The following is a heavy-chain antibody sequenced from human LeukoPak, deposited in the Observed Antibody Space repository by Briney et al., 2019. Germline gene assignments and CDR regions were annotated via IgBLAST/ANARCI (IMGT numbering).Heavy chain of an antibody. J-gene: IGHJ4*02. D-gene: IGHD2-8*02. CDR3: VRDEPGYWEFLLY. V-gene: IGHV3-30*02. Sequence: GGSLRLSCAASGFTFSSYGMHWVRQAPGKGLEWVAFIRYDGSNKYSADSVKGRFTISIDNAKKSQYLQMNSLRVEDTAVYDCVRDEPGYWEFLLYWGQGTLVTVSS. CDR2: IRYDGSNK. CDR1: GFTFSSYG.